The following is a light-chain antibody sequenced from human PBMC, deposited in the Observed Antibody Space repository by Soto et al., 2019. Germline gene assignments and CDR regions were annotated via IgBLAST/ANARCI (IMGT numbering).Light chain of an antibody. CDR2: SNN. Sequence: LTQPPSASGTPGQRVTISCSGSSSNIGSNTVNWYQQLPGTAPKLLIYSNNQRPSGVPDRFSGSKSGTSASLAISGLQSEDEADYYCAAWDDSLNGEVFGTGTKVTVL. V-gene: IGLV1-44*01. J-gene: IGLJ1*01. CDR3: AAWDDSLNGEV. CDR1: SSNIGSNT.